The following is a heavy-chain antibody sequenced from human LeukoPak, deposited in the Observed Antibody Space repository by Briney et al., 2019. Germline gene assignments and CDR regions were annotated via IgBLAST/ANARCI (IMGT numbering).Heavy chain of an antibody. CDR3: ARLGDGGYAKFDY. CDR2: IYYSGST. V-gene: IGHV4-59*08. CDR1: GGSISSYY. D-gene: IGHD5-12*01. Sequence: SETLSLTCTVSGGSISSYYWSWIRQPPGKGLEWIGYIYYSGSTNYNPSLKSRVTISVDTSKNQFSLKLSSVTAADTAVYYCARLGDGGYAKFDYWGQGTLVTVSS. J-gene: IGHJ4*02.